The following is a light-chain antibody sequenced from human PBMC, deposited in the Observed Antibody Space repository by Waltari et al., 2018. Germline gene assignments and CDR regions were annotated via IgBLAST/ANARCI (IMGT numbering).Light chain of an antibody. CDR3: RSSTRSSSYV. J-gene: IGLJ1*01. CDR2: VAS. Sequence: QSALTQPASVSGSPEQSITISCTGTSSDIGCDNFVSWYQQHPGKAPKLILFVASDRPSGVSNRFSGSKSGNSASLTISGLQAEDEADYYCRSSTRSSSYVFGTGTKVTVL. V-gene: IGLV2-14*01. CDR1: SSDIGCDNF.